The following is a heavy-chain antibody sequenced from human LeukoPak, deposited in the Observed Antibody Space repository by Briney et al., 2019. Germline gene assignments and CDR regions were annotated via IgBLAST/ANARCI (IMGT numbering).Heavy chain of an antibody. V-gene: IGHV3-30*02. CDR2: IRYDGSNK. J-gene: IGHJ4*02. Sequence: GGSLRLSCAASGFTFSSYGMHWVRQAPGKGLEWVAFIRYDGSNKYYADSVKGRFTISRDNSKNTLYLQMNSLRAEDTAVYYCARLRQQHKYYFDYWGQGTLVTVSS. CDR1: GFTFSSYG. D-gene: IGHD6-13*01. CDR3: ARLRQQHKYYFDY.